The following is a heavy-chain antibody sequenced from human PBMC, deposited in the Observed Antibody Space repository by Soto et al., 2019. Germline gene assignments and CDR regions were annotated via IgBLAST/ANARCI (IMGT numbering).Heavy chain of an antibody. CDR3: ARVTTFYDILTSSYALNYFDY. J-gene: IGHJ4*02. CDR2: IYAGGNT. Sequence: PGGSLRLSCAASGFSVRSNYITWGRQAPCKGLECVSVIYAGGNTYYPDSVKGRFTISSDNSKNTLFLQMNNLRAEDTAVYYCARVTTFYDILTSSYALNYFDYWGQGTRVTVSS. D-gene: IGHD3-9*01. V-gene: IGHV3-53*01. CDR1: GFSVRSNY.